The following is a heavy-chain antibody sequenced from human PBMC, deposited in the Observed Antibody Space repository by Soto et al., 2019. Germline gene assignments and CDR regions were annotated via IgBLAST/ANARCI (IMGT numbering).Heavy chain of an antibody. D-gene: IGHD2-8*01. V-gene: IGHV3-73*01. J-gene: IGHJ4*02. CDR2: IRSKANSYAT. CDR3: TRRRHYCTNGVCSYYFDY. Sequence: GGSLRLSCAASGFTFSGSAMHWVRQASGKGLEWVGRIRSKANSYATAYAASVKGRFTISRDDSKNTAYLQMNSLKTEDTAVYYCTRRRHYCTNGVCSYYFDYWGQGTLVTVSS. CDR1: GFTFSGSA.